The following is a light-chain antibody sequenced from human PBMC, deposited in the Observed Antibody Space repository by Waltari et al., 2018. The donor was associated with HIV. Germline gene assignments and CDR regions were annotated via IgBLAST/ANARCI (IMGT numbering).Light chain of an antibody. CDR2: EVS. Sequence: QSALTQPASVSGSPGQSITLPCTGTSRDIGLYNSVSWYQQHPGKAPKLMIYEVSNRPSGVSNRFSGSKSGNTASLTISGLQAEDEADYYCSSYTSSITVVFGGGTKLTVL. CDR1: SRDIGLYNS. V-gene: IGLV2-14*01. CDR3: SSYTSSITVV. J-gene: IGLJ2*01.